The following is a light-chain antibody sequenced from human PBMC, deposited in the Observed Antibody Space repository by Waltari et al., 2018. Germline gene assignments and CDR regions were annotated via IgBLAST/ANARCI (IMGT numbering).Light chain of an antibody. V-gene: IGKV4-1*01. CDR3: QHYYSSPYT. Sequence: DIVMTQSPDSLAVSLGERATIHCKSSQSVLYPSNSKISVAWYQQRPGQPPNLLISWASTRQSGVPDRFSGSGSGTEFTLTISSLQAEDVAVYYCQHYYSSPYTFGQGTKLEIK. J-gene: IGKJ2*01. CDR1: QSVLYPSNSKIS. CDR2: WAS.